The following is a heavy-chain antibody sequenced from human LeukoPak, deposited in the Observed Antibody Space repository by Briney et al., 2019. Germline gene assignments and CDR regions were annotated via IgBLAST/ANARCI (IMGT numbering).Heavy chain of an antibody. J-gene: IGHJ6*03. CDR2: IYPGDSDT. CDR1: GYRFTSYW. V-gene: IGHV5-51*01. CDR3: ARHNYCSSTSCYPSPYYYYYMDV. D-gene: IGHD2-2*01. Sequence: GESLKISCKGSGYRFTSYWIGWVRQMPGKGQEWMGIIYPGDSDTRYSPSFQGQVTITADKSISTAYLQWSSLKASDTAMYYCARHNYCSSTSCYPSPYYYYYMDVWGKGTTVTVSS.